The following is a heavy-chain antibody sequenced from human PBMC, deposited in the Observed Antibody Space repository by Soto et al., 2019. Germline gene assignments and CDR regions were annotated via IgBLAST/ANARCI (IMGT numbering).Heavy chain of an antibody. CDR2: IYPGDSDT. V-gene: IGHV5-51*01. Sequence: PGESLKISCQGSGYNFANYWIGWVRQMPGKGLEWMGIIYPGDSDTRYSPYFQGQVTISADKSISTAYLQWSSLKTSDTAMYYCATSFPRSGYYYYWGQGTLVTVSS. D-gene: IGHD3-3*01. J-gene: IGHJ4*02. CDR1: GYNFANYW. CDR3: ATSFPRSGYYYY.